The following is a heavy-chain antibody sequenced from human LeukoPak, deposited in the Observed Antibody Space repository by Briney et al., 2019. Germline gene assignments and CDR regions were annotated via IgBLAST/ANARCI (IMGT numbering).Heavy chain of an antibody. Sequence: ASVKVSCKASGYTFTGYYMHWVRQAPGQELEWMGWINPNSGGTNYAQKFQGRVTMTRDTSISTAYMELSRLRSDDTAVHYCARDRARFLEWSNNWFDPWGQGTLVTVSS. J-gene: IGHJ5*02. V-gene: IGHV1-2*02. D-gene: IGHD3-3*01. CDR3: ARDRARFLEWSNNWFDP. CDR1: GYTFTGYY. CDR2: INPNSGGT.